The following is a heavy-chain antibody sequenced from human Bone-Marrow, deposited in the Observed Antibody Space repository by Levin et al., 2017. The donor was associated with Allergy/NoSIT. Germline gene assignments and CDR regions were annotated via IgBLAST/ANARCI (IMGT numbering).Heavy chain of an antibody. Sequence: GGSLRLSCTASGGTFNSYSIIWVRQAPGQGLEWMGRIFPTFGIPVYAPTFQARVTITADRSTGTVDMELNNLRPQDTAVYYCAGDEGERFGSGYAGLDIWGQGTLVTVSS. CDR2: IFPTFGIP. D-gene: IGHD3-9*01. V-gene: IGHV1-69*04. CDR1: GGTFNSYS. J-gene: IGHJ4*02. CDR3: AGDEGERFGSGYAGLDI.